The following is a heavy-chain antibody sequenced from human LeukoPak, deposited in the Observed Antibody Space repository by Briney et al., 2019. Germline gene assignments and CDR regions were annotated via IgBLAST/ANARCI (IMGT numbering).Heavy chain of an antibody. D-gene: IGHD2-15*01. CDR3: ARERYCSGGSCYRSFDY. V-gene: IGHV4-4*07. CDR1: GGSISSYY. J-gene: IGHJ4*02. Sequence: SETLSLTCTVSGGSISSYYWSWIRQPAGKGLEWIGRIYTSGSTNYNPSLKSRVTMSVDTSKNQFSLKLSSVTAADTAVYYCARERYCSGGSCYRSFDYWGQGTLVTVSS. CDR2: IYTSGST.